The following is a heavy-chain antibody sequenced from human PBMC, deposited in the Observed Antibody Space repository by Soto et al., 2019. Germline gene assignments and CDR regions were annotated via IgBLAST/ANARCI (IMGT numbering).Heavy chain of an antibody. CDR2: ISGSASIT. CDR1: GFTFSSFA. CDR3: AKGSYSSGWYD. D-gene: IGHD6-19*01. Sequence: VGSLRLSCAASGFTFSSFAVSWVRQAPGKGLEWVSAISGSASITYYADSVKGRFTISRDNSKSTLYLQMNSLRVDDTAVYYCAKGSYSSGWYDWGQGTLVTV. V-gene: IGHV3-23*01. J-gene: IGHJ4*02.